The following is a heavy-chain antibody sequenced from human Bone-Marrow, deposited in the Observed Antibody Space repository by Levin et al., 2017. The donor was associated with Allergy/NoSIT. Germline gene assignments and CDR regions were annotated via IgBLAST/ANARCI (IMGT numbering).Heavy chain of an antibody. Sequence: SGGSLRLSCSISGDSIHTQYWNWIRQPPGRGLEWIGHISARGSSKYNPSLKSRVSISIDTSNNLFSLNVRSVTAADTAVYYCARSPPDLSRFVGLDPWGQGTLVTVSS. J-gene: IGHJ5*02. CDR1: GDSIHTQY. V-gene: IGHV4-59*11. D-gene: IGHD3/OR15-3a*01. CDR2: ISARGSS. CDR3: ARSPPDLSRFVGLDP.